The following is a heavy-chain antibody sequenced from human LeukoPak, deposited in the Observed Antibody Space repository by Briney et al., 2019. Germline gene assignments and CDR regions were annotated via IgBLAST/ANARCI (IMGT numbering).Heavy chain of an antibody. D-gene: IGHD3-22*01. CDR1: GFTFSSYG. Sequence: QPGGSLRLSCAASGFTFSSYGMHWVRQAPGKGLEWVAVISYDGSNKYYADSVKGRFTISRDNSENTLYLQMNSLRAEDTAVYYCAKDHYRHDSSGYYYCPDYWGQGTLVTVSS. CDR2: ISYDGSNK. J-gene: IGHJ4*02. V-gene: IGHV3-30*18. CDR3: AKDHYRHDSSGYYYCPDY.